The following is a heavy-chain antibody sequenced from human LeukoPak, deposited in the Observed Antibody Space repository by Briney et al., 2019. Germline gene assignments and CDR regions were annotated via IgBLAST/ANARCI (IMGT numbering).Heavy chain of an antibody. V-gene: IGHV4-59*11. D-gene: IGHD1-26*01. CDR2: IYYSGST. CDR3: ARAYYGIDYYYYMDV. Sequence: SETLSLTCTVSGGSISSHYWSWIRQPPGKGLEWIGYIYYSGSTNYNPSLKSRVTISVDTSKNQFSLKLSSATAADTAVYYCARAYYGIDYYYYMDVWGKGTTVTVSS. CDR1: GGSISSHY. J-gene: IGHJ6*03.